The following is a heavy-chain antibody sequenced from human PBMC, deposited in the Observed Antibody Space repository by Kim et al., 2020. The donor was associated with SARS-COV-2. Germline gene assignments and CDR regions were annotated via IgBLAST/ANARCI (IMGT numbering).Heavy chain of an antibody. J-gene: IGHJ6*02. CDR2: SSGGT. Sequence: SSGGTNYAQKFHGRVTMTRDTSISTAYMELSRLRSDDTAVYYCATPLMDVWGQGTTVTVSS. V-gene: IGHV1-2*02. CDR3: ATPLMDV.